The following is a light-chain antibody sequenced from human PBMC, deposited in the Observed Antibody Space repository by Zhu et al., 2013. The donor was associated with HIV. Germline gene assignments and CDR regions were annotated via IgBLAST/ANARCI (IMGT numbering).Light chain of an antibody. J-gene: IGKJ2*01. CDR2: DAS. V-gene: IGKV1-33*01. CDR3: QQYDNLPYT. CDR1: QDISKY. Sequence: DIQMTQSPSSLSASVGDRVTINCQASQDISKYLNWYQQKPGKAPKLLIYDASNLETGVPSRFSGSGSGTDFTFSISSLQPEDIATYYCQQYDNLPYTFGQGTKLEIK.